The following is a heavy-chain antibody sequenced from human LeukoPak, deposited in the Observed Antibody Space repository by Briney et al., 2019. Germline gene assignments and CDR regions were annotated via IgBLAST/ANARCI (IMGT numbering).Heavy chain of an antibody. J-gene: IGHJ5*02. V-gene: IGHV4-34*01. CDR2: INHSGST. CDR3: ARVGGSGSYYTRWFDP. D-gene: IGHD3-10*01. CDR1: GGSFSGYY. Sequence: PSETLSLTCAVYGGSFSGYYWSWIRQPPGKGLEWIGEINHSGSTNYNPSLKSRVTISVDTSKNQFSLKLSSATAADTAVYYCARVGGSGSYYTRWFDPWGQGTLVTVSS.